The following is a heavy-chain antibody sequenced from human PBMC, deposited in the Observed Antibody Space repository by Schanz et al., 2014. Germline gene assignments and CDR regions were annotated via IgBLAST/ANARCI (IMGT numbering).Heavy chain of an antibody. J-gene: IGHJ4*02. Sequence: QLQLQESGSGLVKPSQTLSLTCAVSGGSISSGTYSWSWIRQPAGKGLEWIGRISTSGSTNYNPSPRSRVSMSIGTSKTHFSLRLSSLTAADTAVYYCATWRGDDSGGHGQFDYWGQGALVTVSS. CDR2: ISTSGST. CDR3: ATWRGDDSGGHGQFDY. V-gene: IGHV4-61*02. D-gene: IGHD3-22*01. CDR1: GGSISSGTYS.